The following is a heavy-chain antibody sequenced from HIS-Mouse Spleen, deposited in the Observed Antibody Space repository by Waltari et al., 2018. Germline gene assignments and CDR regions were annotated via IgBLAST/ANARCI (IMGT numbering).Heavy chain of an antibody. V-gene: IGHV4-59*01. Sequence: QVQLQESGPGLVKPSETLSLTCTVSGGSISSYYWSWIRQPPGKGLEWIGYIYYSGSTNSNPSLKIRVTISVDTSKNQFSLKLSSVTAADTAVYYCAREEYSSSYYFDYWGQGTLVTVSS. CDR2: IYYSGST. CDR3: AREEYSSSYYFDY. J-gene: IGHJ4*02. D-gene: IGHD6-6*01. CDR1: GGSISSYY.